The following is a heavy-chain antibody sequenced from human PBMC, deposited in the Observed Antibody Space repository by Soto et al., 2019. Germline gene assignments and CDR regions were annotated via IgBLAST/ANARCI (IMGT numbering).Heavy chain of an antibody. V-gene: IGHV3-48*01. CDR1: GFTFSSYS. Sequence: GSLRLSCAASGFTFSSYSMNWVRQAPGKGLEWVSYISSSSSTIYYADSVKGRFTISRDNSKNTLYLQMNSLRAEDTAVYYCARDQTVAVYYGMDVWGQGTTVTVSS. J-gene: IGHJ6*02. D-gene: IGHD6-19*01. CDR2: ISSSSSTI. CDR3: ARDQTVAVYYGMDV.